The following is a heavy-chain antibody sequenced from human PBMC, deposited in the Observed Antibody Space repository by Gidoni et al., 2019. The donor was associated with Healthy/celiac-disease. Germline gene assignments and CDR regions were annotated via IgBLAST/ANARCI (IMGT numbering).Heavy chain of an antibody. V-gene: IGHV4-39*01. CDR3: ARQYGSY. CDR1: GGSIRSSSSY. D-gene: IGHD2-2*03. J-gene: IGHJ4*02. Sequence: QLQLQESGPGLVKPSETLSPTCPVSGGSIRSSSSYWGWIRQPPGKGLEWIGSIYYSGSTYYNPSLKSRVTISVDTSKNQFSLKLSSVTAADTAVYYCARQYGSYWGQGTLVTVSS. CDR2: IYYSGST.